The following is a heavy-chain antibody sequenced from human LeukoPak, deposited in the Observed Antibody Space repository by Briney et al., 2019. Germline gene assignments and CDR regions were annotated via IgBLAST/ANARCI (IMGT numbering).Heavy chain of an antibody. CDR3: ARDYGGHLDY. CDR1: GGSINNGGYY. J-gene: IGHJ4*02. V-gene: IGHV4-31*03. Sequence: SETLSLTCTVSGGSINNGGYYWSWIRQHPGKGLEWMGYIHHSGSAYYNPSLKGRLTISLDTSENQFFLNLTSVTAADTAVYFCARDYGGHLDYWGQGTLVPVSS. CDR2: IHHSGSA. D-gene: IGHD4-23*01.